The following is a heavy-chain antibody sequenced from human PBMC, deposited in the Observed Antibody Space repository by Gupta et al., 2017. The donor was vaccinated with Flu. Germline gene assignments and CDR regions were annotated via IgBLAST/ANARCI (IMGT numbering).Heavy chain of an antibody. D-gene: IGHD2-15*01. Sequence: QVPLVQSGAEVKKPGASVKLSCKTSGYTFTGYYLHWVRQAPGKGLEWVGWINPDTGGTRYAKNFQGRVALTRDTSKTTIYMELSGLKSDDTAVYYYASQSPFCSGVSCFSIALSYAMDVWGQGTTVTVSS. V-gene: IGHV1-2*02. CDR3: ASQSPFCSGVSCFSIALSYAMDV. CDR1: GYTFTGYY. J-gene: IGHJ6*02. CDR2: INPDTGGT.